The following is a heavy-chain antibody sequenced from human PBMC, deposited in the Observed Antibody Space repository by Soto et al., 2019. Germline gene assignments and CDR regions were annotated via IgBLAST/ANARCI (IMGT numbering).Heavy chain of an antibody. CDR3: AGGYFGDGSLWNCDL. Sequence: QVQLQESGPGLVKPSQTLSITCTVSGGSISSGGYYWSWIRQHPGKGLEWIGYIYYSGSTYYNPSLESRVTISVDTAKNQISRYLSSVTAAVTAVLYCAGGYFGDGSLWNCDLWGRGTMVSVS. CDR1: GGSISSGGYY. D-gene: IGHD1-26*01. V-gene: IGHV4-31*03. CDR2: IYYSGST. J-gene: IGHJ2*01.